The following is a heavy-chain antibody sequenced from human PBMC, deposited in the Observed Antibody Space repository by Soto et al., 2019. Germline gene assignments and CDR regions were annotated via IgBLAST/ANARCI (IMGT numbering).Heavy chain of an antibody. Sequence: EVQLLESGGGLVQPGGSLRLSCAASGFTFSSYAMSWVRQAPGKGLEWVSAISGSGGSTYYADSVKGRFTISRDNSKNTLYLQMNSLRAEDTAVYYCAKDRKGYCTNGVCYLVDYWGQGTLVTVSS. CDR1: GFTFSSYA. V-gene: IGHV3-23*01. CDR2: ISGSGGST. D-gene: IGHD2-8*01. J-gene: IGHJ4*02. CDR3: AKDRKGYCTNGVCYLVDY.